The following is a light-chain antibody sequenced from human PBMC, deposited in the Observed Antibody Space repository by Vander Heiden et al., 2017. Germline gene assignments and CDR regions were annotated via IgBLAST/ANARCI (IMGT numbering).Light chain of an antibody. CDR2: NND. CDR1: NSNIGRNT. J-gene: IGLJ3*02. CDR3: AAWDDSPSGHWV. V-gene: IGLV1-44*01. Sequence: QSVLTQPPSASGTPGQRVTISCSGSNSNIGRNTVNWFQQLPGTVPKLLIYNNDQRPSGVPDRFSGSKSGTSASLAISGLQSEDEADYYCAAWDDSPSGHWVFGGGTKLTV.